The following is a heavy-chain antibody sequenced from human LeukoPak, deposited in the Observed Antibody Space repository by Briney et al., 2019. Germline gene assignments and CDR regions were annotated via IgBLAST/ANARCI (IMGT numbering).Heavy chain of an antibody. CDR2: IFHGEIP. CDR1: GGSISSYY. V-gene: IGHV4-59*01. J-gene: IGHJ4*02. Sequence: SETLSLTCTVSGGSISSYYWSWVRQPPGKGLEWIGYIFHGEIPNYNPSLKSRVTISVDTSKSQFPLGVRSVTAADTAMNYCARASRRGYIYGWGQGTLVTVSS. D-gene: IGHD5-18*01. CDR3: ARASRRGYIYG.